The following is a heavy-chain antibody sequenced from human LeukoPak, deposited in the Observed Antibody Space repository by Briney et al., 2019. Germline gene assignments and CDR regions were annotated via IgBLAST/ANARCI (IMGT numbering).Heavy chain of an antibody. CDR2: IIPIFGTA. D-gene: IGHD6-13*01. CDR1: GGTFSSYA. CDR3: ARETAGAAAAYDY. V-gene: IGHV1-69*05. J-gene: IGHJ4*02. Sequence: SVKVSCKASGGTFSSYAISWVRQAPGQGLEWMGGIIPIFGTANCAQKFQGRVTITTDESTSTAYMELSSLRSEDTAVYYCARETAGAAAAYDYWGQGTLVTVSS.